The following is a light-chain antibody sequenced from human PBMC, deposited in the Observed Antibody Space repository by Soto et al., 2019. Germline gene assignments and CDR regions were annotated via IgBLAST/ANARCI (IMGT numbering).Light chain of an antibody. V-gene: IGLV2-14*01. Sequence: QSALTQPASVSGSPGQSITIFCTGTSSDIGGYNYVSWYQQHPGKAPKLMLYEVSNRPSGVSNRFSGFKSGNTASLTITGLQAEDEADYYCNSYTSSSTLSVFGTGTKVTVL. CDR3: NSYTSSSTLSV. CDR1: SSDIGGYNY. J-gene: IGLJ1*01. CDR2: EVS.